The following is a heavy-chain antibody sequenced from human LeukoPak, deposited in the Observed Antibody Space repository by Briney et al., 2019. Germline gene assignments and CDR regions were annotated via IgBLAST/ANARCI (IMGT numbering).Heavy chain of an antibody. Sequence: GGSLRLSCAASGFTVSSNYMSWVRQAPGKGLEWVSVIYSGGSTYYADSVKGRFTISRDNSQNTLYLQMNSLRAEDTAVYYCARHCSSTSCSLNDYWGQGTLVTVSS. CDR2: IYSGGST. V-gene: IGHV3-66*04. CDR1: GFTVSSNY. CDR3: ARHCSSTSCSLNDY. J-gene: IGHJ4*02. D-gene: IGHD2-2*01.